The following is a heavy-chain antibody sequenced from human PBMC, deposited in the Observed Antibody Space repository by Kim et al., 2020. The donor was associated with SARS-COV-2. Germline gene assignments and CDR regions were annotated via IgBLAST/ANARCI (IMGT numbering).Heavy chain of an antibody. Sequence: GGSLRLSCAASGFTFSSYWMHWVRQAPGKGLVWVSRINSDGSSTSYADSVKGRFTISRDNAKNTLYLQMNSLRAEDTAVYYCARTRGYSGYDSSADYWGQGTLVTVSS. J-gene: IGHJ4*02. V-gene: IGHV3-74*01. CDR3: ARTRGYSGYDSSADY. CDR2: INSDGSST. CDR1: GFTFSSYW. D-gene: IGHD5-12*01.